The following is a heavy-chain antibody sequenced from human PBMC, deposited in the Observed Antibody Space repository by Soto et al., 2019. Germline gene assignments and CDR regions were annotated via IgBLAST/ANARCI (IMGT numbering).Heavy chain of an antibody. Sequence: GGSLRLCCAASGVTFTRYSMKWVRQGPGKGLEWVSSISSTTNYIYYGDSMKGRFTISRDNAKNSLYLEMNSLRAEDTAVYYCARESEDLTSNFDYWGQGTLVTVSS. V-gene: IGHV3-21*06. CDR3: ARESEDLTSNFDY. CDR1: GVTFTRYS. J-gene: IGHJ4*02. CDR2: ISSTTNYI.